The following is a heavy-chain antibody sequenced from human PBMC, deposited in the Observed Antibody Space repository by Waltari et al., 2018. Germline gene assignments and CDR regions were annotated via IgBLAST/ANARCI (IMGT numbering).Heavy chain of an antibody. CDR2: TSGSRGST. V-gene: IGHV3-23*01. CDR3: TKMRRNLPRDIIDN. J-gene: IGHJ4*02. CDR1: GFIFSRFA. Sequence: EVQLLESGGGLVQRGGSLRLSCAVSGFIFSRFAMSWVRHTPGKGLGWGAGTSGSRGSTYYADSVQGRFTISRDNSKKRVFLQMNSLRAEDTATYYCTKMRRNLPRDIIDNWGQGTQVIIAS.